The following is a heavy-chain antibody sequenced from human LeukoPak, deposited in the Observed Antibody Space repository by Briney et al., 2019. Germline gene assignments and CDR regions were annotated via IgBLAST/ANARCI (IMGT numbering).Heavy chain of an antibody. V-gene: IGHV3-66*02. J-gene: IGHJ6*03. CDR1: GFTVSSNY. D-gene: IGHD6-19*01. Sequence: EGSLRLSCAASGFTVSSNYMSWVRQAPGKGLEWVSVIYSGGSTYYADSVKGRFTISRDNSKNTLYLQVNSLRAEDTAVYYCARAAGQWLVGYYYYYMDVWGKGTTVTVSS. CDR2: IYSGGST. CDR3: ARAAGQWLVGYYYYYMDV.